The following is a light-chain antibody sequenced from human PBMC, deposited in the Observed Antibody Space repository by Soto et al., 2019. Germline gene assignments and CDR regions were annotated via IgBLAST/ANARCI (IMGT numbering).Light chain of an antibody. V-gene: IGKV1-39*01. CDR2: GAS. CDR3: QQSYSSPIT. Sequence: DIHMTESPWPHPPSLVQRVSSNCXASQNISSYVNWYQQKPGKPPKLLIYGASSLQSGVPSRFSGSGSGTEFTLTISGLRPEDFATYYCQQSYSSPITFGQGTRLENK. J-gene: IGKJ5*01. CDR1: QNISSY.